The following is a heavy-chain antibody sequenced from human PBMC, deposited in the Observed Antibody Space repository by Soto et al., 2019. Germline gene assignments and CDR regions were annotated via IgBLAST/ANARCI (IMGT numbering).Heavy chain of an antibody. CDR1: GGSISSSSYY. J-gene: IGHJ5*02. CDR3: AGIITGTTFYGVFDP. V-gene: IGHV4-39*01. Sequence: SEILSLTCTVSGGSISSSSYYWGWIRQPPGKGLEWIGSIYYSGSTYYNPSLKSRVTISVDTSKNQFSLKLSSVTAADTAVYYCAGIITGTTFYGVFDPWGQGTLVTVSS. D-gene: IGHD1-7*01. CDR2: IYYSGST.